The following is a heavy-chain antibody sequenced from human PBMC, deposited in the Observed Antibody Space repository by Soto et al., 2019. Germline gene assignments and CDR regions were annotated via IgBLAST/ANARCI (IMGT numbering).Heavy chain of an antibody. Sequence: SXALTLADSGCSIRSYYWSLIRQPPGKGLEWIGYIYYSGSTNYNPSLKSRVTISVDTSKNQFSLKLSSVTAADTAVYYCERQSCSGGSCYDGWGQGTLVPVS. J-gene: IGHJ4*02. D-gene: IGHD2-15*01. V-gene: IGHV4-59*01. CDR2: IYYSGST. CDR3: ERQSCSGGSCYDG. CDR1: GCSIRSYY.